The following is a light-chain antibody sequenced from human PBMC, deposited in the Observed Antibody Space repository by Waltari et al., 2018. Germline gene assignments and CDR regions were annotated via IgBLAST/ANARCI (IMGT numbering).Light chain of an antibody. CDR1: QDIKNY. J-gene: IGKJ5*01. CDR3: QQYDNLPIT. Sequence: LQMTQSPSSLSAFVGDRVTTTCQASQDIKNYLNWYQQKPGKAPKALIYDASKLETGGPSRFSGSGSGTDFTLTLSSLQPEDIATYYCQQYDNLPITFGQGTRLEIK. CDR2: DAS. V-gene: IGKV1-33*01.